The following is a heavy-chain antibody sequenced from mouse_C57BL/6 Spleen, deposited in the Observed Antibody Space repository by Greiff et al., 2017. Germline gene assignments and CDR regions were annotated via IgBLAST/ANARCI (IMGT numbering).Heavy chain of an antibody. V-gene: IGHV2-2*01. D-gene: IGHD1-1*01. CDR1: GFSLTSYG. Sequence: VQLQQSGPGLVQPSQSLSITCTVSGFSLTSYGVHWVRQSPGKGLEWLGVIWSGGSTDYNAAFISRLSISKDNSKSQVFFKMNSLQADDTAIYYCARTYGSSYWDFDVWGTGTTVTVSS. CDR3: ARTYGSSYWDFDV. J-gene: IGHJ1*03. CDR2: IWSGGST.